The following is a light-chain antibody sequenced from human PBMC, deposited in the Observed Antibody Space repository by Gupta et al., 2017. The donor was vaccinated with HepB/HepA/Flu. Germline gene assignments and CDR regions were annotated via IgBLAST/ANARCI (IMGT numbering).Light chain of an antibody. Sequence: SYELTQPRSVSVSPGQTATITCSGNGVGRRYVCCHQHKPDPSPVLVIYQDSKRPSGIPELFYASNFDTTANPNIGGTHVMDDAYYYCPQSNSSTVVFGTGTKVTVL. CDR2: QDS. CDR3: PQSNSSTVV. V-gene: IGLV3-1*01. CDR1: GVGRRY. J-gene: IGLJ1*01.